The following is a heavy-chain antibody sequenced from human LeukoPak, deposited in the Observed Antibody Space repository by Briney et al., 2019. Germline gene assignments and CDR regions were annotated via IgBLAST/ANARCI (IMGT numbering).Heavy chain of an antibody. CDR1: GGSISSDY. CDR3: ARHASGGFGELEPFDY. Sequence: PSETLSLTCTVSGGSISSDYWSWIRQSPGKGLEWLGYMYYIGSNNYNPSLKSRVTISLDTSKNQFSLRLSSVTAADTVVYYCARHASGGFGELEPFDYWGQGILVTVSS. J-gene: IGHJ4*02. V-gene: IGHV4-59*08. D-gene: IGHD3-10*01. CDR2: MYYIGSN.